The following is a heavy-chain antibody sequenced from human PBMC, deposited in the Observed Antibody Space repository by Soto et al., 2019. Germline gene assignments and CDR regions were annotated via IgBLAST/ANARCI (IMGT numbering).Heavy chain of an antibody. J-gene: IGHJ4*02. D-gene: IGHD6-19*01. CDR3: ARGAGIAVAGTSFDY. Sequence: SETLSLTCTVSGGSINNYYWSWIRQSPGKGLEWIGYIYYSGSTNYNPSLKSRVSISVDTSKNQFSLKLSSVTAADTAVYYCARGAGIAVAGTSFDYWGQGTLVTVSS. V-gene: IGHV4-59*08. CDR1: GGSINNYY. CDR2: IYYSGST.